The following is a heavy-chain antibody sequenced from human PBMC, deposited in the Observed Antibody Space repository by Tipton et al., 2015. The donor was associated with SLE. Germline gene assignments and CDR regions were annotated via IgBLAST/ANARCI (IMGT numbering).Heavy chain of an antibody. CDR2: INHSGST. V-gene: IGHV4-34*01. CDR3: ARGPLSIEIPAAGVIDH. CDR1: GGSFSGYY. D-gene: IGHD6-13*01. Sequence: TLSLTCAVYGGSFSGYYWSWIRQPPGKGLEWIGEINHSGSTNYSPSPKSRVTISVDTSKNQFSLKLSSVTAADTAVYFCARGPLSIEIPAAGVIDHWGLGTLVTVSS. J-gene: IGHJ4*02.